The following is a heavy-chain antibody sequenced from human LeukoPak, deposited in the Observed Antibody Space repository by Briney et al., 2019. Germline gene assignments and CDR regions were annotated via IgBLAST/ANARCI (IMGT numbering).Heavy chain of an antibody. Sequence: SVKVSCKASGGTFSSYAISWVRQAPGQGLEWMGGIIPIFGTANYAQKFQGRVTITTDESTSTAYMELSSLRSEDTAVYYCARDRSPYYDSSGYYPIDAFDYWGQGTLVTVSS. D-gene: IGHD3-22*01. CDR3: ARDRSPYYDSSGYYPIDAFDY. CDR2: IIPIFGTA. J-gene: IGHJ4*02. CDR1: GGTFSSYA. V-gene: IGHV1-69*05.